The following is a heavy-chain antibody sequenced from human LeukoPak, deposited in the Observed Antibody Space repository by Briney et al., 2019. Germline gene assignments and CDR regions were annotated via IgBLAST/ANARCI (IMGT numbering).Heavy chain of an antibody. V-gene: IGHV3-30*14. CDR1: GFTFSSYA. D-gene: IGHD1-26*01. J-gene: IGHJ6*02. CDR2: ISYDGSNK. Sequence: GGSLRLSCAASGFTFSSYAMHWVRQAPGKGLEWVAVISYDGSNKYYADSVKGRFTIFRDNSKNTLYLQMNSLRVEDTAVYYCAREPYSGYYYYGMDVWGQGTTVTVSS. CDR3: AREPYSGYYYYGMDV.